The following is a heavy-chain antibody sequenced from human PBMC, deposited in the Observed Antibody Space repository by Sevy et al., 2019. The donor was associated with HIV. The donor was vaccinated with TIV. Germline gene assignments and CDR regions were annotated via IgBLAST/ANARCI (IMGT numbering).Heavy chain of an antibody. CDR3: AKAEERSGLVFSFFHH. CDR2: LSGSGVDT. CDR1: GFTFSIYA. Sequence: GGSLRLSCAASGFTFSIYAMGWVRQVPGKGLEWVSVLSGSGVDTYHAKSVKGRFTVSRDNSKNTLYLQMNNLRVEDTAMYYCAKAEERSGLVFSFFHHWGQGTLVTVSS. V-gene: IGHV3-23*01. D-gene: IGHD3-3*02. J-gene: IGHJ4*02.